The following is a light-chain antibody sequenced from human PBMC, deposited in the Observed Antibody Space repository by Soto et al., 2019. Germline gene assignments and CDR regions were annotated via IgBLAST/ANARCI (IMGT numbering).Light chain of an antibody. J-gene: IGKJ2*01. Sequence: EIVLTQSPATLSLSPGERATLSCGASQSVSRSYLAWYQQKPGLAPRLLIYDASSRATGIPDRFSGSGSGTDFTITISRLEPEDFAVYYCQQYGSSPYTFGQGTKLEIK. CDR1: QSVSRSY. CDR3: QQYGSSPYT. CDR2: DAS. V-gene: IGKV3D-20*01.